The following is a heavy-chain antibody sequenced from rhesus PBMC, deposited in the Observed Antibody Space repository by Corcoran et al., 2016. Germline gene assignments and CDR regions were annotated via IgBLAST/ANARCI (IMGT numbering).Heavy chain of an antibody. CDR2: VSPSGSP. CDR1: GDSISNNY. D-gene: IGHD6S26*01. Sequence: QVQLQESGPGLVKPSETLSLTCAVSGDSISNNYWTWIRPSPGRGLGWVGRVSPSGSPAYTPSLRIRVTISRDASENHFSLDLSSVTAADTAVYYCTMSFGSGWSPRWGQGVLVTVSS. CDR3: TMSFGSGWSPR. J-gene: IGHJ4*01. V-gene: IGHV4-173*01.